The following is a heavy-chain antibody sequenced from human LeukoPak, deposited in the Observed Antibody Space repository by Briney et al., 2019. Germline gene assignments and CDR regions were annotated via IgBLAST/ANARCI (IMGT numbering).Heavy chain of an antibody. D-gene: IGHD3-16*01. CDR3: ARDSFDDAFDI. V-gene: IGHV1-18*01. J-gene: IGHJ3*02. Sequence: ASVKVSCKASGYSFTSYDVTWVRQAPGQGLEWMGWISTKNGNTNYAQKLQGRVTMTTDTSTSTAYMELRSLRSDDTAVYYCARDSFDDAFDIWGQGTMVTVSS. CDR2: ISTKNGNT. CDR1: GYSFTSYD.